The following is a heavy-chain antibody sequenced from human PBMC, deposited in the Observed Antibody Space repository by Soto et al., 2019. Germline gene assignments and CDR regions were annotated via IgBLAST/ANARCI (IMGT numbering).Heavy chain of an antibody. CDR2: ITPMFGTP. V-gene: IGHV1-69*13. CDR1: GVTFSSYT. J-gene: IGHJ4*02. D-gene: IGHD3-22*01. Sequence: AVKVSCKASGVTFSSYTITWVRQAPGQGLEWMGGITPMFGTPSYAQKFQGRVTITADESTSTAYMELSSLRSEDTAMYYCARDGTLYDSSAYYYLYWGQGTLVTVSS. CDR3: ARDGTLYDSSAYYYLY.